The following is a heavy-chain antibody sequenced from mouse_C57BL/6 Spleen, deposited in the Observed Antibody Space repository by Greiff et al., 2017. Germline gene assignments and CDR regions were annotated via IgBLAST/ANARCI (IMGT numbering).Heavy chain of an antibody. CDR1: GFTFSSYA. CDR2: ISDGGSYT. Sequence: DVKLVESGGGLVKPGGSLKLSCAASGFTFSSYAMSWVRQTPEKRLEWVATISDGGSYTYYPDNVKGRFTISRDNAKNNLYLQMSHLKSEDTAMYYCARDERYLTGWYFDVWGTGTTVTVSS. D-gene: IGHD2-14*01. V-gene: IGHV5-4*01. J-gene: IGHJ1*03. CDR3: ARDERYLTGWYFDV.